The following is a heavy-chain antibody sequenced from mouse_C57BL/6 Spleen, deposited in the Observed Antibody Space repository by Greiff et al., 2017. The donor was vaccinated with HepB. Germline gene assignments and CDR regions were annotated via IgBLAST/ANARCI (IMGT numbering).Heavy chain of an antibody. V-gene: IGHV5-16*01. D-gene: IGHD2-4*01. CDR1: GFTFSDYY. Sequence: EVQLVESEGGLVQPGSSMKLSCTASGFTFSDYYMAWVRQVPEKGLEWVANINYDGSSTYYLDSLKSRFIISRDNAKNILYLQMSSLKSEDTATYYCARGGLRRGNSYWYFDVWGTGTTVTVSS. J-gene: IGHJ1*03. CDR2: INYDGSST. CDR3: ARGGLRRGNSYWYFDV.